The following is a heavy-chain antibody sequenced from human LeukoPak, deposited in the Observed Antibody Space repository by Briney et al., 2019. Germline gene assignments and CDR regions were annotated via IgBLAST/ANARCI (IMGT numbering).Heavy chain of an antibody. D-gene: IGHD2-15*01. V-gene: IGHV1-18*01. CDR2: ISAYNGNT. Sequence: ASVNLSCTVSGYTFSSYSISWVRQAPGQGLEWMGWISAYNGNTIYAQKVKGRVTMTTDTSTSTAYMELRSLKSDDTAVYYCARASYCSDGSCYSDYWGQGTLVTVSS. J-gene: IGHJ4*02. CDR1: GYTFSSYS. CDR3: ARASYCSDGSCYSDY.